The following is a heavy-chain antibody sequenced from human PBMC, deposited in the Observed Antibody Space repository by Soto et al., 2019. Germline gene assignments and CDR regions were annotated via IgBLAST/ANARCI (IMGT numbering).Heavy chain of an antibody. CDR3: ARGTGSLRYFDWFAPEDLYYYYMDV. CDR2: ISSNGGST. D-gene: IGHD3-9*01. CDR1: GFTFSSYA. J-gene: IGHJ6*03. V-gene: IGHV3-64*01. Sequence: QLGGSLRLSCAASGFTFSSYAMHWVRQAPGKGLEYVSAISSNGGSTYYANSVKGRFTISRDNSKNTLYLQMGSLRAEDMAVYYCARGTGSLRYFDWFAPEDLYYYYMDVWGKGTTVTVSS.